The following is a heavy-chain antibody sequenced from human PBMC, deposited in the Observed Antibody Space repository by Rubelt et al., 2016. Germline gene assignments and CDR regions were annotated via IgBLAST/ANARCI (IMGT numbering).Heavy chain of an antibody. CDR3: ARGLGLGYSSSWFNWFDP. V-gene: IGHV1-3*01. J-gene: IGHJ5*02. CDR1: GYTFTSYA. D-gene: IGHD6-13*01. CDR2: IKAGNGKT. Sequence: QVQLVQSGAAVKKPGASVKVSCKASGYTFTSYAMHWVRQAPGQRLEWMGWIKAGNGKTKYSQKFQGRVTITRDTSASTAYMELSSLRSEDTAVYYCARGLGLGYSSSWFNWFDPWGQGTLVTVSS.